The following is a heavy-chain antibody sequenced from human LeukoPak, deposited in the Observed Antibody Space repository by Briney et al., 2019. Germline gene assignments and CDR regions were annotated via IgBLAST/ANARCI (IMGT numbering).Heavy chain of an antibody. V-gene: IGHV4-31*03. CDR3: AREAPFYDSSGYHNLIDY. D-gene: IGHD3-22*01. CDR2: IYYSGST. CDR1: GGSISSGGYY. Sequence: SETLSLTCTVSGGSISSGGYYWSWIRQHPGKGLEWIGYIYYSGSTYYNPSLKSRVTISVDTSKNQFSLRLSSVTAADTAVYYCAREAPFYDSSGYHNLIDYWGQGTLVTVSS. J-gene: IGHJ4*02.